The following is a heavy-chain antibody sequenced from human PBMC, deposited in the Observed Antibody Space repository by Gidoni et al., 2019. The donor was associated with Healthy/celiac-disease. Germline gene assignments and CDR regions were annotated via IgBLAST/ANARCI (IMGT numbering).Heavy chain of an antibody. J-gene: IGHJ6*02. V-gene: IGHV3-74*01. CDR2: INSDGSST. CDR1: GFTFSSYW. CDR3: AREPTFDYYYYYGMDV. Sequence: EVQLVESGGGLVQPGGSLRLSCAASGFTFSSYWMHWVRQAPGKGLGWVSRINSDGSSTSYADSVKGRFTISRDNAKNTLYLQMNSLRAEDTAVYYCAREPTFDYYYYYGMDVWGQGTTVTVSS.